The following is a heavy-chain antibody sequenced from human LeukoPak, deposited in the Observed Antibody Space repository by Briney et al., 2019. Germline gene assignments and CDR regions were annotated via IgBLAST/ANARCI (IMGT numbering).Heavy chain of an antibody. CDR2: LTGSGRDT. V-gene: IGHV3-23*01. Sequence: GGSLRLSCAASGFTLNIYAMNWVRQAPGKGLDWVSSLTGSGRDTYYTDSVKGRFTISRDNSKNTLYLQMNSLRPDDTAVYYCAKIAATDPIDCWGQGTLVTVSS. J-gene: IGHJ4*02. D-gene: IGHD6-13*01. CDR3: AKIAATDPIDC. CDR1: GFTLNIYA.